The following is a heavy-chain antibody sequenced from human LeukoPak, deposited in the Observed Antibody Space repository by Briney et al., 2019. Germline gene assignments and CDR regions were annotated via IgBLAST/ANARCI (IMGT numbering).Heavy chain of an antibody. Sequence: PGGSLRLSCAASGFTFSTYAMNWVRQAPGKGLELGSATSATDDTTSYAGSMKGRLVISRDNSKNTLYMQMSSLRAEDTAVYYRGTDREIYSASYYYFDYWGQRTLVTVSS. CDR1: GFTFSTYA. CDR3: GTDREIYSASYYYFDY. CDR2: TSATDDTT. D-gene: IGHD1-26*01. J-gene: IGHJ4*02. V-gene: IGHV3-23*01.